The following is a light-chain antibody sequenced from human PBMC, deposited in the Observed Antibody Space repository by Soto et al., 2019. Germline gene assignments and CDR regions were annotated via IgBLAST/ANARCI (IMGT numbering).Light chain of an antibody. V-gene: IGKV2D-29*01. J-gene: IGKJ4*01. CDR2: DVS. Sequence: QTPINLSVPRRQPPSLSCRSTQCLLHSDGKTYFYWFLQNASQPLQLLIHDVSNHFYGASDRLSGSGSGTDFTLKIRRVAGDDVGIYYCMLSIKLPNTFGGGSKVDI. CDR1: QCLLHSDGKTY. CDR3: MLSIKLPNT.